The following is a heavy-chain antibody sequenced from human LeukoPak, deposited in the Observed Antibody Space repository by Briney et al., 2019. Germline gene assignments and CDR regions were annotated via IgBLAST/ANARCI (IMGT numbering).Heavy chain of an antibody. Sequence: GGSLRLSCAASGFTFSDYYMSWIRQAPGKGLEWVSYISSSGSTIYYADSVKGRFTISRDNAKNSLYLQMNSLRAEDTAVYYCAREALVVPAAMVGGYFDYWGQGTLVTVSS. V-gene: IGHV3-11*04. D-gene: IGHD2-2*01. CDR3: AREALVVPAAMVGGYFDY. J-gene: IGHJ4*02. CDR1: GFTFSDYY. CDR2: ISSSGSTI.